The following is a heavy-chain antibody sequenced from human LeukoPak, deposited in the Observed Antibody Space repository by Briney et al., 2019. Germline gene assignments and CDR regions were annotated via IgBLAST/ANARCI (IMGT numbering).Heavy chain of an antibody. CDR1: GYTFTDHY. CDR3: ATGIIATTRVDY. V-gene: IGHV1-69-2*01. J-gene: IGHJ4*02. CDR2: VDPEDGKT. D-gene: IGHD5-12*01. Sequence: ASVKVSCKVSGYTFTDHYLHWVQQAPGKGLEWLGLVDPEDGKTTYAEKFQGRVTITADTSTATAYMELSSLRSEDTAVYYCATGIIATTRVDYWGQGTLVTVSS.